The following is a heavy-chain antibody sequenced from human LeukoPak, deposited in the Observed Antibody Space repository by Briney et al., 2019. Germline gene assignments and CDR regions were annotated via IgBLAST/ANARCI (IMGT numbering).Heavy chain of an antibody. Sequence: ASVKVSCKASGYTFTSYDINWVRQATGQGLEWMGWMNPNSGNTGYAQKFQGRVTMTRNTSISTAYMELSSLRSEDTAVCYCARGLKVRRQYYYYYYMDVWGKGTTVTVSS. V-gene: IGHV1-8*01. CDR2: MNPNSGNT. CDR1: GYTFTSYD. CDR3: ARGLKVRRQYYYYYYMDV. D-gene: IGHD3-10*01. J-gene: IGHJ6*03.